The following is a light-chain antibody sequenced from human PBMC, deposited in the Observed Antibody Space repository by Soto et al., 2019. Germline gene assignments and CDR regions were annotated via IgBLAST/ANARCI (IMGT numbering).Light chain of an antibody. CDR3: QQCGSSPS. CDR2: DTS. Sequence: EIVLTQSPGTLSLSPGERATLSCRASQSVSSSYLAWYQHKPGQAPRLLIYDTSSSATGIPDRFSGSGSGTDFTLAISRLEPEDFAVYYCQQCGSSPSFGQGTKVELK. CDR1: QSVSSSY. J-gene: IGKJ1*01. V-gene: IGKV3-20*01.